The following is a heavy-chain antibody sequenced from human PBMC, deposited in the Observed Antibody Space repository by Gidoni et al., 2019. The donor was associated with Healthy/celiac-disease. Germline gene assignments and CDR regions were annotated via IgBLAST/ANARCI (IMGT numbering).Heavy chain of an antibody. J-gene: IGHJ4*02. CDR2: ISGSGGST. D-gene: IGHD5-12*01. CDR3: AKDRPGMATKTRSYYFDY. Sequence: EVQLLESGGGLVQPGGSLRLACAASGFTFSRYAMSWVRQAPGKGMEWVSAISGSGGSTYYADSVKGRFTISRDNSKNTLYLQMNSLRAEDTAVYYCAKDRPGMATKTRSYYFDYWGQGTLVTVSS. CDR1: GFTFSRYA. V-gene: IGHV3-23*01.